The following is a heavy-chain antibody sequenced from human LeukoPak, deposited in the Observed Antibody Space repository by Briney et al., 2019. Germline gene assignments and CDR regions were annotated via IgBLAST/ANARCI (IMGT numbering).Heavy chain of an antibody. J-gene: IGHJ4*02. CDR3: ARAVYGYSSSWYSRYFDY. D-gene: IGHD6-13*01. CDR1: GGSISSGGYS. CDR2: IYHSGST. V-gene: IGHV4-30-2*01. Sequence: SQTLSLTCAASGGSISSGGYSWSWIRQPPGKGLEWIGYIYHSGSTYYNPSLKSRVTISVDRSKNQFSLKLSSVTAADTAVYYCARAVYGYSSSWYSRYFDYWGQGTLVTVSS.